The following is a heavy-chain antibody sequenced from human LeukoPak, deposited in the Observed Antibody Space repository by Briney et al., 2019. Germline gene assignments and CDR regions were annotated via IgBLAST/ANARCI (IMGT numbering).Heavy chain of an antibody. Sequence: PSETLSLTCTVSGGPMSSGGYYWSWIRQPPGEVLEWIENIFSNGRTYYSPSLKSRGTRSVDTSNNQLSLKLNTVTAAVTAVYYCARITDRTIFGEIMHGFDVWGQGTPVTVSS. J-gene: IGHJ3*01. V-gene: IGHV4-39*01. D-gene: IGHD3-3*01. CDR3: ARITDRTIFGEIMHGFDV. CDR1: GGPMSSGGYY. CDR2: IFSNGRT.